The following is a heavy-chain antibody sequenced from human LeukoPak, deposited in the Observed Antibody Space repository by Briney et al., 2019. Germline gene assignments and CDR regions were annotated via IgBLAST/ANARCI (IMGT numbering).Heavy chain of an antibody. Sequence: SGPTLVNPPQTLTLTCTFSGFSLSTSGVGVGWIRQPPGKALEWLALIYSNDDKRYSPSLQTRLTITKDTSKNQVVLTMTNMDPVDTATYYCARDLSSSGYQLAFDYWGQGTLVTVSS. CDR3: ARDLSSSGYQLAFDY. CDR2: IYSNDDK. CDR1: GFSLSTSGVG. J-gene: IGHJ4*02. D-gene: IGHD3-22*01. V-gene: IGHV2-5*01.